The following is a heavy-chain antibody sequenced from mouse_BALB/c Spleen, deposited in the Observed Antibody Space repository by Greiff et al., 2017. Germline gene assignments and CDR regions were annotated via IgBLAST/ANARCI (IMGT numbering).Heavy chain of an antibody. Sequence: QVQLQQPGAELVKPGASVKLSCKASGYTFTSYWMHWVKQRPGQGLEWIGEINPSNGRTNYNEKFKSKATLTVDKSSSTAYMQLSSLTSEDSAVYYCARIDDYEHYYAMDYWGQGTSVTVSS. CDR3: ARIDDYEHYYAMDY. CDR1: GYTFTSYW. V-gene: IGHV1S81*02. D-gene: IGHD2-4*01. J-gene: IGHJ4*01. CDR2: INPSNGRT.